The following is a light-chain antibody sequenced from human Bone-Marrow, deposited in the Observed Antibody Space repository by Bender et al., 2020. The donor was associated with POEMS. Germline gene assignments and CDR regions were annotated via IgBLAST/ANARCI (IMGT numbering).Light chain of an antibody. CDR2: GDN. V-gene: IGLV1-40*01. J-gene: IGLJ3*02. CDR1: SSNTGSGYD. CDR3: QSYDNSLGGWV. Sequence: QSVLTQPPSVSGAPGQRVTISCTGSSSNTGSGYDVHWYQLLPGTAPKFLLSGDNDRPSGVPDRFFGSKSGTSASLAITGLQAEDEGDYYCQSYDNSLGGWVFGGGTKLTVL.